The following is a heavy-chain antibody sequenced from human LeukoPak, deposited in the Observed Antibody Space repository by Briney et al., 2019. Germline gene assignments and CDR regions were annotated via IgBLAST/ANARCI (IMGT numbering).Heavy chain of an antibody. CDR1: GGSISSTTYY. J-gene: IGHJ4*02. Sequence: SETLSLTCTVSGGSISSTTYYWGWIRQPPGKGLEWIACIFYTGTTYYNPSLKSRVTISVDTSKNQFSLKLSSVTAADTAVYYCARGTGTKWRYFDYWGQGTLVTVSS. D-gene: IGHD1-1*01. V-gene: IGHV4-39*07. CDR3: ARGTGTKWRYFDY. CDR2: IFYTGTT.